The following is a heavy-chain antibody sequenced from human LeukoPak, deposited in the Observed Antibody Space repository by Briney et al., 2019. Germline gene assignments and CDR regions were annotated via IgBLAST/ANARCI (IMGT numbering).Heavy chain of an antibody. CDR2: IYPGDSDT. Sequence: GESLKISCKGSGYSFTSYWIGWVRQMPGKGLEWMGIIYPGDSDTRYSPSFQGQVTISADTSISTAYLQWGSLKASDTAMYYCASLRLGDSSGYYPLFDYWGQGTLVTVSS. CDR1: GYSFTSYW. V-gene: IGHV5-51*01. CDR3: ASLRLGDSSGYYPLFDY. D-gene: IGHD3-22*01. J-gene: IGHJ4*02.